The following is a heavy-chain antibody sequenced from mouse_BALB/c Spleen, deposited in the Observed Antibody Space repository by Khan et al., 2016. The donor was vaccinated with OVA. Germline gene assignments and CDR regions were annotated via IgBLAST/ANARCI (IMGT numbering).Heavy chain of an antibody. V-gene: IGHV3-2*02. Sequence: VQLQQSGPGLVKPSQSLSLTCTVTGYSITSEYTWNWIRQFPGNKLEWMGFISYSGNTRYNPSLKSRTSITRNTSKNQFFLQLNSVTSEDTATYYCARKDYYDYDPFPYWGQGTLVTVSA. J-gene: IGHJ3*01. CDR2: ISYSGNT. D-gene: IGHD2-4*01. CDR3: ARKDYYDYDPFPY. CDR1: GYSITSEYT.